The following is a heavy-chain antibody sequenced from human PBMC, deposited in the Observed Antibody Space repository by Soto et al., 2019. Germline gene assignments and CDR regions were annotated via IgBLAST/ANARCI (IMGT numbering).Heavy chain of an antibody. J-gene: IGHJ6*02. CDR2: IGTAGDT. CDR3: ARVREDYYGSGSYYGMDV. CDR1: GFTFSSYD. Sequence: GGSLRLSCAASGFTFSSYDMHWVRQATGKVLEWVSAIGTAGDTYYPGSVKGRFTISRENAKNSLYLQMNSLRAEDTAVYYCARVREDYYGSGSYYGMDVWGQGTTVTVSS. D-gene: IGHD3-10*01. V-gene: IGHV3-13*01.